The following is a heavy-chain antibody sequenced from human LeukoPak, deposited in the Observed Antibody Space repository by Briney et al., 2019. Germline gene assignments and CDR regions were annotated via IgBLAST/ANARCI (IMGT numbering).Heavy chain of an antibody. V-gene: IGHV5-51*01. CDR2: IYPGDSDT. J-gene: IGHJ4*02. CDR1: GYSFTSYW. CDR3: ARRTRTRRSHESSGYHY. Sequence: GESLKISCKGSGYSFTSYWIGWVRQMPGKGLEWMGIIYPGDSDTRYSPSFQGQVTISADKSISTAYLQWSSLKASDTAMYYCARRTRTRRSHESSGYHYWGQGTLVTVSS. D-gene: IGHD3-22*01.